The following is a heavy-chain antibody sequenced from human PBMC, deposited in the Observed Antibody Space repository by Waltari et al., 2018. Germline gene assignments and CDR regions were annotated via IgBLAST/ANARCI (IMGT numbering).Heavy chain of an antibody. CDR1: GFGLSDYD. D-gene: IGHD6-13*01. CDR2: LTYGGENT. CDR3: ARFRVSSGWYFDL. V-gene: IGHV3-23*01. J-gene: IGHJ2*01. Sequence: ELQLSESGGGVLQPGESTRLLCAAPGFGLSDYDISWVRQAPGGGLEWVSALTYGGENTFYSDSVKGRFTVFRDDSKNTIHLQTNNLRPEDTGVYYCARFRVSSGWYFDLWGRGTLVTVSS.